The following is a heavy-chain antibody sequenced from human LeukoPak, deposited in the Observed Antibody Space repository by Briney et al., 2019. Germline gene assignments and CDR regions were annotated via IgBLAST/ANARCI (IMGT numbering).Heavy chain of an antibody. V-gene: IGHV4-38-2*02. CDR3: ARVVSYYGSGSY. CDR2: IYHSGST. D-gene: IGHD3-10*01. CDR1: GYSISSGYY. Sequence: SETLSLTCTVSGYSISSGYYWGWIRQPPGKVLEWIGSIYHSGSTYYNPSLKSRVNISVDTSKNQFSLKLSSVTAADTAVYYCARVVSYYGSGSYWGQGTLVTVSS. J-gene: IGHJ4*02.